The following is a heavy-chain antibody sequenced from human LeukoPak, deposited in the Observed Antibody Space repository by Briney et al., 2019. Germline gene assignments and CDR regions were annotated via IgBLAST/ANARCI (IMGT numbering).Heavy chain of an antibody. CDR2: IYHSGST. CDR3: ARVGERFRVFDY. CDR1: GGSIGSGGYS. Sequence: SQTLSLTCAVSGGSIGSGGYSWSWIRQPPGKGLEWIGYIYHSGSTYYNPSLKSRVTISVDRSKNQFSLKLSSVTAADTAVYYCARVGERFRVFDYWGQGTLVTVSS. D-gene: IGHD3-10*01. V-gene: IGHV4-30-2*01. J-gene: IGHJ4*02.